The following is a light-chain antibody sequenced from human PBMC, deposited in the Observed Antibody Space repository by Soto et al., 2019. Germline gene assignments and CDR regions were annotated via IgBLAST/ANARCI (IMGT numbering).Light chain of an antibody. CDR2: AAS. J-gene: IGKJ1*01. CDR3: QQSYSTTWT. CDR1: QGISTY. Sequence: DIQMTQSPSSLSASVGDRVTITCRASQGISTYLNCYQQRPGKAPKLLIYAASSLQSGVPSRFSGSGSETDFTLTIRSLQPEDFETYSCQQSYSTTWTFGQGTKVDIK. V-gene: IGKV1-39*01.